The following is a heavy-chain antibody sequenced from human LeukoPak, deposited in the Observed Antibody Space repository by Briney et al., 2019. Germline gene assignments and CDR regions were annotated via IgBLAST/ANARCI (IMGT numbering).Heavy chain of an antibody. CDR2: IYYSGST. J-gene: IGHJ4*02. V-gene: IGHV4-39*07. D-gene: IGHD1-26*01. CDR1: GGSISSSSYY. Sequence: SETLSLTCTVSGGSISSSSYYWGWIRQPPGMGLEWIGSIYYSGSTYYNPSLKSRVTISVDTSKNQFSLKLSSVTAADTAVYYCARVPTYFDYWGQGTLVTVSS. CDR3: ARVPTYFDY.